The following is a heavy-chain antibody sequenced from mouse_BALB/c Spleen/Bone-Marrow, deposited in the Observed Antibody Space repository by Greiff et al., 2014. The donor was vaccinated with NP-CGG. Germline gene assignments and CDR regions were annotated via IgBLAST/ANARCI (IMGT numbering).Heavy chain of an antibody. J-gene: IGHJ3*01. V-gene: IGHV1S22*01. Sequence: KQSGSELVRPGASVKLSCKASGYAFTSYWMHWGKQRPGQGLEWIGNIYPGSGSTNYDEKFKSKATLTVDTSSSTAYMRLSSLTSEDSAVYYCTRGGVYYDYDGAWFAYWGQGTLVTVSA. CDR3: TRGGVYYDYDGAWFAY. CDR1: GYAFTSYW. CDR2: IYPGSGST. D-gene: IGHD2-4*01.